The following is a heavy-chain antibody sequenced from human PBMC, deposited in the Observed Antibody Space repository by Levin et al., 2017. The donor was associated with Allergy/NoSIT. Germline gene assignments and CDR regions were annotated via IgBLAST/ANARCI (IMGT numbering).Heavy chain of an antibody. CDR1: GFTFDDYA. Sequence: SLKISCAASGFTFDDYAMHWVRQAPGKGLEWVSGISWNSGSIGYADSVKGRFTISRDNAKNSLYLQMNSLRAEDTALYYCAKDYSNYVRRGYGMDVWGQGTTVTVSS. J-gene: IGHJ6*02. CDR2: ISWNSGSI. CDR3: AKDYSNYVRRGYGMDV. V-gene: IGHV3-9*01. D-gene: IGHD4-11*01.